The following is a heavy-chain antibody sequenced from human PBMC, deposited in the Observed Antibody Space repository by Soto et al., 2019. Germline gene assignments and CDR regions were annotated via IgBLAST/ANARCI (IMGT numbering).Heavy chain of an antibody. D-gene: IGHD1-26*01. CDR1: GFPFSSYA. CDR3: AKRGWEARWLKYHYFDY. CDR2: ISGSGGST. Sequence: EVQLLESGGGLVQPGGSLRLSCAASGFPFSSYAMSWVRQAPGKGLEWVSAISGSGGSTYYADSVNGRFTISRDNSKNTLYLQMNSLRAEDTAVYYCAKRGWEARWLKYHYFDYWCQGTLVTVS. J-gene: IGHJ4*02. V-gene: IGHV3-23*01.